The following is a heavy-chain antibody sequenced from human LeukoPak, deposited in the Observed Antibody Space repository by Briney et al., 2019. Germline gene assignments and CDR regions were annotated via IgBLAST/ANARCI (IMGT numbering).Heavy chain of an antibody. D-gene: IGHD6-19*01. CDR1: GGSISSSSYY. CDR2: IYYSGST. Sequence: SETLSLTCTVSGGSISSSSYYWGWIRQPPGKGLEWIGSIYYSGSTYYNPSLKSRVTISVDTSKNQFSLKLSSVTAADRAVYYCARTYSSGWFDYWGQGTLVTVSS. J-gene: IGHJ4*02. V-gene: IGHV4-39*01. CDR3: ARTYSSGWFDY.